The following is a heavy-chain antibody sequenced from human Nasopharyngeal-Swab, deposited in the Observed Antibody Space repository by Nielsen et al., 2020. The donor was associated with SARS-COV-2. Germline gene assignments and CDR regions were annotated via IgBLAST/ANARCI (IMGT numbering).Heavy chain of an antibody. D-gene: IGHD6-19*01. Sequence: SVKVSCKASGGTFSSYAISWVRQAPGQGLEWMGRIIPILGIANYAQKFQGRVTMTRDTSTSTVYMELSSLRSEDTAVYYCARDRGIAVAGTGYGMDVWGQGTTVTVSS. J-gene: IGHJ6*02. CDR3: ARDRGIAVAGTGYGMDV. V-gene: IGHV1-69*04. CDR2: IIPILGIA. CDR1: GGTFSSYA.